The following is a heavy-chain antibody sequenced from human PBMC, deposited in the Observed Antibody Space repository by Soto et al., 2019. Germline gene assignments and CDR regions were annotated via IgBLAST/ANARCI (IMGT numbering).Heavy chain of an antibody. V-gene: IGHV3-30-3*01. J-gene: IGHJ1*01. CDR1: GFTFSSYA. Sequence: QVQLVESGGGVVQPGRSLRLSCAASGFTFSSYAMHWVRQAPGKGLARVAVIAYDGSNKYYAGSVKCRFTISRDNSRNTLYLQMNSLRAEDTAVYYCARGGDGYNRAEYFQHWGQGTLVTVSS. D-gene: IGHD5-12*01. CDR2: IAYDGSNK. CDR3: ARGGDGYNRAEYFQH.